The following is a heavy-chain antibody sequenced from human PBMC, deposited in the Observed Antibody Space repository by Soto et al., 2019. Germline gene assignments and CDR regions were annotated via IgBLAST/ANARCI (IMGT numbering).Heavy chain of an antibody. D-gene: IGHD3-9*01. CDR1: GGSISSHY. J-gene: IGHJ4*02. Sequence: SETLCLTCTVSGGSISSHYWGWIRQPPGTGLEWIGEINHSGSTNYNPSLKSRVTISVDTSKNQFSLKLSSVTAADTAVYYCARGGYYDILTGYYSRDFDYWGQGTLVTVSS. CDR2: INHSGST. V-gene: IGHV4-34*01. CDR3: ARGGYYDILTGYYSRDFDY.